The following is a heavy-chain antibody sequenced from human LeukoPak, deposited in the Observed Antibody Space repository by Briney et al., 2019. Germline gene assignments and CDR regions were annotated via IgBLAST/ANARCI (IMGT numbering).Heavy chain of an antibody. V-gene: IGHV1-24*01. Sequence: AASVKVSCKVSGYTLTELSMHWVRQAPGKGLEWMGGFDPEDGETIYAQKFQGRVTMTEDTSTDTAYMELSSLRSEDTAVYYCATAGPPGNYYYYYMDVWGKGTTVTVSS. CDR3: ATAGPPGNYYYYYMDV. CDR2: FDPEDGET. D-gene: IGHD3-10*01. CDR1: GYTLTELS. J-gene: IGHJ6*03.